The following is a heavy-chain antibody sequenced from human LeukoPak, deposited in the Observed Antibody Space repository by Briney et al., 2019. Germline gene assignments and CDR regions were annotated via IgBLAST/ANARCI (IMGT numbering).Heavy chain of an antibody. CDR3: ARGRRGKYSPYFYYHRDV. D-gene: IGHD1-26*01. V-gene: IGHV4-31*03. J-gene: IGHJ6*03. CDR2: THYSGST. CDR1: GDSVSTGLHY. Sequence: SETLSLTCNVSGDSVSTGLHYYSWIRQHPGEGLEWIGCTHYSGSTHYKSSLRGRLIISLDTSKNQVSLKLTSVTAADTAVYYCARGRRGKYSPYFYYHRDVWGTGTPVTVSS.